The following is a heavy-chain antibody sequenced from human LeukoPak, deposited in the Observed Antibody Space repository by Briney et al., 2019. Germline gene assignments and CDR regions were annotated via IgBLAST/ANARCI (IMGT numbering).Heavy chain of an antibody. CDR1: GGTFSSYA. CDR3: ARSYYDSSGYYSTHFDY. CDR2: IIPIFGTA. Sequence: ASVKVSCKASGGTFSSYAISWVRQAPGQGLEWMGGIIPIFGTANYAQKFQGRVTITADKSTSTAYMELSSLRSEDTAVYYCARSYYDSSGYYSTHFDYWGQGTLVTVSS. D-gene: IGHD3-22*01. V-gene: IGHV1-69*06. J-gene: IGHJ4*02.